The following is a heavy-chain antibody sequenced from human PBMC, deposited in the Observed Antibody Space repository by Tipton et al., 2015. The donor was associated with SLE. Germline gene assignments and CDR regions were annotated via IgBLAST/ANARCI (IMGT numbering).Heavy chain of an antibody. CDR1: GGSINTRYY. CDR3: AREAGHYYDGTGYGYFQY. V-gene: IGHV4-38-2*02. J-gene: IGHJ1*01. D-gene: IGHD3-22*01. CDR2: FHYSGAT. Sequence: TLSLTCTVSGGSINTRYYWGWIRQSPGKGLEWIGSFHYSGATYSKPSLKSRITISIEASKNQFSLRLNSVTAADTAVYFCAREAGHYYDGTGYGYFQYWGQGTLVTVSS.